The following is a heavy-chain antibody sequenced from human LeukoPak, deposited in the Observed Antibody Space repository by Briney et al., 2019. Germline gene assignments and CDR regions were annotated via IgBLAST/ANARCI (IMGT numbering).Heavy chain of an antibody. V-gene: IGHV4-39*01. Sequence: PSETLSLTCTVSGGSISISSYYWGWIRQPPGKGLQWIGSIYYTGSTYYNPSLKSRVTISVDTSKNQFSLKLSSVTAADTAVYYCARRGITTAASYWGQGTLVTVSS. J-gene: IGHJ4*02. D-gene: IGHD6-13*01. CDR3: ARRGITTAASY. CDR2: IYYTGST. CDR1: GGSISISSYY.